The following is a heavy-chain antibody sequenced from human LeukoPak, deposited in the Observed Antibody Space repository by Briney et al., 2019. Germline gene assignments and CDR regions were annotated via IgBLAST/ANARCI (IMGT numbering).Heavy chain of an antibody. D-gene: IGHD3-22*01. Sequence: PGGSLRLSCEASGFTFSSYYMSWIRQAPGKGLEWVSHIKGNGATTYYADSVKGRFTISRDNSKNTLYLQMNSLRAEDTAIYYCARENWVYNWKYDSSGSGINYWGQGTLVTVSS. J-gene: IGHJ4*02. CDR3: ARENWVYNWKYDSSGSGINY. V-gene: IGHV3-23*01. CDR2: IKGNGATT. CDR1: GFTFSSYY.